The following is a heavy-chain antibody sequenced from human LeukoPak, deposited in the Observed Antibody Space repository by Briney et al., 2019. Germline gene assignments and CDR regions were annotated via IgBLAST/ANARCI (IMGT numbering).Heavy chain of an antibody. CDR1: GGSFSGYY. V-gene: IGHV4-34*01. CDR2: INHSGST. D-gene: IGHD3-10*01. Sequence: PSETLSLTCAVYGGSFSGYYWSWIRQPPGKGLEWIGEINHSGSTNYNPSLKSRVTISVDTSKNQFSLKLSSVPAADTAVYYCARGPRDIPQYYGSGVLDYWGQGTLVTVSS. CDR3: ARGPRDIPQYYGSGVLDY. J-gene: IGHJ4*02.